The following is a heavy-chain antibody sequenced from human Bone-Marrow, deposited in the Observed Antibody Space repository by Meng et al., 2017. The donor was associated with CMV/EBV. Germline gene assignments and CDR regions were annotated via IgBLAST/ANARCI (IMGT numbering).Heavy chain of an antibody. Sequence: ASVKVSCKASGYTFTGYCMHWERQAPGQGLEWMGIINPSGGTTSYAQKFEGRITMTRDTSTSTMYMELNGLRSEDTAVYYCARDRESGITIFGVAPWYWGQGTLVTVSS. CDR2: INPSGGTT. CDR3: ARDRESGITIFGVAPWY. D-gene: IGHD3-3*01. CDR1: GYTFTGYC. J-gene: IGHJ4*02. V-gene: IGHV1-46*01.